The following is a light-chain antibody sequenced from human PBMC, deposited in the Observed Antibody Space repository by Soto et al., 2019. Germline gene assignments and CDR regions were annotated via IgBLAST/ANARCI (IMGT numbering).Light chain of an antibody. CDR3: AVWDDSLNGPM. Sequence: QSVLTQPPSASGTPGQSVTVSCSGSGSNIGGNTVNWYQQVPGAAPKLLIYHNDRRPSGVPDRFSGFKAGTSASLGISGLXSADEADYYCAVWDDSLNGPMFGGGTKVTVL. CDR2: HND. J-gene: IGLJ3*02. CDR1: GSNIGGNT. V-gene: IGLV1-44*01.